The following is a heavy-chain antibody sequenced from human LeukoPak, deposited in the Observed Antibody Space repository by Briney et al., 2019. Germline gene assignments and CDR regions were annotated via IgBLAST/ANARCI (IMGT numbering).Heavy chain of an antibody. J-gene: IGHJ4*02. CDR1: GGSISSYY. CDR3: ARTTIAVAEIDY. V-gene: IGHV4-4*09. CDR2: IYTSGST. Sequence: KTSETLSLTCTVSGGSISSYYWSWIRQPPGKGLEWIGYIYTSGSTNYNPSLKSRVTISVDTSKNQFSLKLSSVTAADTAVYYCARTTIAVAEIDYWGQGTLVTVSS. D-gene: IGHD6-19*01.